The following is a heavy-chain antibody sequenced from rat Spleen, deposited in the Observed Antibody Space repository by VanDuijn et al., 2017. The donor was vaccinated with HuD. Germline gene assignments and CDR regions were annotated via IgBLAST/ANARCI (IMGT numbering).Heavy chain of an antibody. CDR3: ATDPTGKGVMDA. J-gene: IGHJ4*01. Sequence: EVQLVESGGGLVQPGRSLKLSCAASGFTFSNYGMAWVRQVPTKGLEWVATISYDGGSTYYRDSVRGRFTISRDNAKSTLYLQMGSLRSEDTATYYCATDPTGKGVMDAWGQGASVTVSS. V-gene: IGHV5-29*01. CDR1: GFTFSNYG. D-gene: IGHD1-7*01. CDR2: ISYDGGST.